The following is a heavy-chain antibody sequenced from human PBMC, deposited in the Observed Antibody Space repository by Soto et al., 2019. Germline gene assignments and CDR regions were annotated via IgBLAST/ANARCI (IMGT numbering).Heavy chain of an antibody. Sequence: EVQLLESGGDLIQPGGSLRLSCAASGFTFSSYAMSWVRQAPGKGLGWVSAISSSGGSTFYADSVKGRFTISKDKSRNTLYLQMNRRRSEDKAIYYCAKYQPMAQPRPYFDYWGKGTLVNVSS. D-gene: IGHD3-10*01. CDR1: GFTFSSYA. CDR2: ISSSGGST. CDR3: AKYQPMAQPRPYFDY. V-gene: IGHV3-23*01. J-gene: IGHJ4*02.